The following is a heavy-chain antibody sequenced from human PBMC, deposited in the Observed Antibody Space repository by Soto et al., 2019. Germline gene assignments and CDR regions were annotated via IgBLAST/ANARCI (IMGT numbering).Heavy chain of an antibody. D-gene: IGHD6-6*01. V-gene: IGHV3-30*18. J-gene: IGHJ6*02. CDR1: GFTFSSYG. CDR2: ISYDGSNK. CDR3: AKSLQKGRGGQLASRKDYYYYYGMDV. Sequence: GGSLRLSCAASGFTFSSYGMHWVRQAPGRGLEWVAVISYDGSNKYYADSVKGRFTISRDNSKNTLYLQMNSLRAEDTAVYYCAKSLQKGRGGQLASRKDYYYYYGMDVWGQGTTVTVSS.